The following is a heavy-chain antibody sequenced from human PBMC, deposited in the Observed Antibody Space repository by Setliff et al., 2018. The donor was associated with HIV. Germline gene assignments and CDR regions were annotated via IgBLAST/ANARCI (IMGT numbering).Heavy chain of an antibody. Sequence: SETLSLTCSVSGGSISDNKYYWSWIRQPPGKGLEWTGSIYHSGKTYYNPSLKSRLTISADTSKNQFSLKLRSVTAADTAVYYCARAGYYGSTSYWEYFQHWGQGTLVTVSS. J-gene: IGHJ1*01. CDR1: GGSISDNKYY. CDR3: ARAGYYGSTSYWEYFQH. D-gene: IGHD3-22*01. CDR2: IYHSGKT. V-gene: IGHV4-39*07.